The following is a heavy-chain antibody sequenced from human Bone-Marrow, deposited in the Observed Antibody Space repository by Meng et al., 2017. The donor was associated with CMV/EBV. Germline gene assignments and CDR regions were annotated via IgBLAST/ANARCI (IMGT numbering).Heavy chain of an antibody. J-gene: IGHJ4*02. CDR1: GFTFSSYS. CDR3: ARDRGSIGY. Sequence: LSLTCAASGFTFSSYSMNWVRQAPGKGLEWVSYISSSSSTIYYADSVKGRFTISRDNAKNSLYLQMNSLRAEDTAVYYCARDRGSIGYWGQGTLVTVSS. D-gene: IGHD3-10*01. CDR2: ISSSSSTI. V-gene: IGHV3-48*04.